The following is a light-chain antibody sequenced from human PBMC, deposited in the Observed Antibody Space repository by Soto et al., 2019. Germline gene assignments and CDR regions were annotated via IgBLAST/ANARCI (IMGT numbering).Light chain of an antibody. CDR2: DVS. Sequence: QSALTQPRSVSGSPGQSVTISCTGTSSDVGGYNYVSWYQQHPGKVPKLMIYDVSKRPSGVPDRFSGSKSGKTASLTISGLQAEDEADYYCCSYAGSYTYVFGTGTKVTVL. CDR1: SSDVGGYNY. CDR3: CSYAGSYTYV. J-gene: IGLJ1*01. V-gene: IGLV2-11*01.